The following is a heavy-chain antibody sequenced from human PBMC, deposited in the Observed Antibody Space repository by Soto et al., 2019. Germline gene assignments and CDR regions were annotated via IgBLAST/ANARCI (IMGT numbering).Heavy chain of an antibody. CDR1: GGSFSGYY. Sequence: SETLCLTCAVYGGSFSGYYWSWIRQPPGKGLGWIGEINHSGSTNYNPSLKSLVTISVDTSKNQFSLKLSSVTAADTAVYYCARSGSLRFLEWARGLYYGMDVWGQGTTVTVSS. V-gene: IGHV4-34*01. CDR3: ARSGSLRFLEWARGLYYGMDV. J-gene: IGHJ6*02. D-gene: IGHD3-3*01. CDR2: INHSGST.